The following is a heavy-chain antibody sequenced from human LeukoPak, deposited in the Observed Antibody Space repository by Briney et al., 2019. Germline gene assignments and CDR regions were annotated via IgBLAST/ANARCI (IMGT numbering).Heavy chain of an antibody. CDR1: GFTFGSYG. J-gene: IGHJ4*02. D-gene: IGHD5-18*01. CDR2: ISYDGSNK. CDR3: AHSHVDTAMGPFDY. V-gene: IGHV3-30*03. Sequence: PGRSLRLSCAASGFTFGSYGMHWVRQAPGKGLEWVAVISYDGSNKYYADSVKGRFTISRDNSKNTLYLQMNSLRAEDTAVYYCAHSHVDTAMGPFDYWGQGTLVTVSS.